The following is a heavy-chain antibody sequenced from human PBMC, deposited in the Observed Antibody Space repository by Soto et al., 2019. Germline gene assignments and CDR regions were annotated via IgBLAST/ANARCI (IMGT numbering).Heavy chain of an antibody. J-gene: IGHJ3*02. CDR3: AKEARGRYPTVTTGRAAFDI. D-gene: IGHD4-17*01. CDR2: LNQDGSGK. CDR1: GFTFGNHW. V-gene: IGHV3-7*03. Sequence: GGSLRLSCTASGFTFGNHWMSWVRQAPGKGFEWVANLNQDGSGKFYVDSVRGRFTISRDNAKNSLYLQMNSLRAEDTALYYCAKEARGRYPTVTTGRAAFDIWGQGTMVTVSS.